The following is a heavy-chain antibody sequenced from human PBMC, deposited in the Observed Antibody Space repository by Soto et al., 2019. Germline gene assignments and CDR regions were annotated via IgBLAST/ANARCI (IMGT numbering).Heavy chain of an antibody. CDR3: MAHYYDGTTYLDI. D-gene: IGHD3-22*01. CDR2: VSYSGST. J-gene: IGHJ4*02. CDR1: NASVSSGSYY. V-gene: IGHV4-61*01. Sequence: QVQLQESGPGLVKPSETLSLTCTVSNASVSSGSYYWSWIRQPPGKGLEWIGYVSYSGSTSYNPSLKSRVTITADTSKRQFSLRLRSVTAADTAVYYSMAHYYDGTTYLDIWGQGILVTVSS.